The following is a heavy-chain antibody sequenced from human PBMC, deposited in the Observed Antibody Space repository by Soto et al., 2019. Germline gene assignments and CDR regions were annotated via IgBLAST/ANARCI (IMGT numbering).Heavy chain of an antibody. Sequence: QVQLQESGPGLVKPSGTLSLTCAVSGGSISSSNWWSWVRQPPGKGLEWIGEIYHSGSTNYNPSRKSRVTISGDQSKNQFALKVGPVTAADTAVYYCARWGELELPYGMDVWGQGTTVTVSS. D-gene: IGHD1-7*01. CDR3: ARWGELELPYGMDV. J-gene: IGHJ6*02. V-gene: IGHV4-4*02. CDR2: IYHSGST. CDR1: GGSISSSNW.